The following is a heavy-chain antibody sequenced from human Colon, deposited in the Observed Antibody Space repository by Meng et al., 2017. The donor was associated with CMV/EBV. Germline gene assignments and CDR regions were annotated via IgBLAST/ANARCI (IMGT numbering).Heavy chain of an antibody. D-gene: IGHD6-19*01. CDR2: ISHNVNT. CDR3: VRDRYRLGSDS. J-gene: IGHJ4*02. Sequence: QVQLQESGPGLVKPSDTLSLTCTVSDDSINSTNYFWTWVRQPTGKGLESIGYISHNVNTYYNPSLQSRVSRSRDTSKNHFSLKRSTVTAADTAIYYCVRDRYRLGSDSWGQGTLVTVSS. V-gene: IGHV4-30-4*01. CDR1: DDSINSTNYF.